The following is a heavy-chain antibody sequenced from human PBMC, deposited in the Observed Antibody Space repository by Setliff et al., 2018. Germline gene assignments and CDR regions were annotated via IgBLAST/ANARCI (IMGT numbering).Heavy chain of an antibody. V-gene: IGHV1-69*05. J-gene: IGHJ4*02. CDR1: GGTFSSYT. CDR3: ATSPYSDTSTYSSNFFDF. D-gene: IGHD3-22*01. Sequence: SVKVSCKASGGTFSSYTITWMRQAPGQGLEWMGRIIPIFATTDYAQKFQGRVTITTDDSTSTAYMALSSLRSEDTAVYYCATSPYSDTSTYSSNFFDFWGQGTLVTVSS. CDR2: IIPIFATT.